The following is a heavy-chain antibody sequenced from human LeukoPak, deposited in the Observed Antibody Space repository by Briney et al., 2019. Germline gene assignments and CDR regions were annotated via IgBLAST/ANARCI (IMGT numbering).Heavy chain of an antibody. CDR1: GGSISSYY. J-gene: IGHJ3*02. Sequence: PSETLSLTCTVSGGSISSYYWSWIRQPPGKGLECIGYIYNSGSTNYNPSLESRVSISVDTSKNQFSLKLSSVTAADTAVYYCARSAIDAFDIWGQGTMVTVSS. CDR3: ARSAIDAFDI. CDR2: IYNSGST. D-gene: IGHD6-25*01. V-gene: IGHV4-59*08.